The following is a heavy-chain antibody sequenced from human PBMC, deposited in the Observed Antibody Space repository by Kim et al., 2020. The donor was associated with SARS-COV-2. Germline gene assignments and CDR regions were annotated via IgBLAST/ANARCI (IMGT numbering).Heavy chain of an antibody. CDR3: ARGPIVGATDPFDY. V-gene: IGHV4-34*01. Sequence: SETLSLTCAVYGGSFSGYYWSWIRQPPGKGLEWIGEINHSGSTNYNPSLKSRVTISVDTSKNQFSLKLSSVTAADTAVYYCARGPIVGATDPFDYWGQGTLVTVSS. CDR1: GGSFSGYY. D-gene: IGHD1-26*01. CDR2: INHSGST. J-gene: IGHJ4*02.